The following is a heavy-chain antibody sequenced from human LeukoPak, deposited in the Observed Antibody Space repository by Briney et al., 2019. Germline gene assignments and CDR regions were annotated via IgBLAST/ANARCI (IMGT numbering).Heavy chain of an antibody. CDR1: GFTFSSYA. D-gene: IGHD3-10*01. Sequence: GGSLRLSCAASGFTFSSYAMSWVRQAPGKGLEWVSAISGSSGTIYYADSVKGRFTISRDNSKNTLYLQMNSLRAEDTAVYYCAKLHTVQLRLWFGELLSYFQHWGQGTLVSVSS. CDR3: AKLHTVQLRLWFGELLSYFQH. CDR2: ISGSSGTI. J-gene: IGHJ1*01. V-gene: IGHV3-23*01.